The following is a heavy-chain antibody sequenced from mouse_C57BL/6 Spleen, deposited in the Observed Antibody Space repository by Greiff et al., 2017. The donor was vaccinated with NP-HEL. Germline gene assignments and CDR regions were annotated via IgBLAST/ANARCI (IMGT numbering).Heavy chain of an antibody. J-gene: IGHJ1*03. D-gene: IGHD1-1*01. CDR1: GFNIKDYY. CDR2: IDPEDGDT. Sequence: DVKLQESGAELVRPGASVKLSCTASGFNIKDYYMHWVKQRPEQGLEWIGRIDPEDGDTEYAPKFQGKATMTADTSSNTAYLQLSSLTSEDTAVYYCTKSFSITTVVARYFDVWGTGTTVTVSS. CDR3: TKSFSITTVVARYFDV. V-gene: IGHV14-1*01.